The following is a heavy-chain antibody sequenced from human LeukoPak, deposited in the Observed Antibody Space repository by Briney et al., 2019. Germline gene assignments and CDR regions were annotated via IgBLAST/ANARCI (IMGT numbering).Heavy chain of an antibody. Sequence: SETLSLTCAVFGGSFRGYYWSWIRQPPGKGLEWIGEINHSGSTNYNPSLKSRVTISVDTSKNQFSLKLSSVTAADTAVYYCARVRNFWSGYFDYWGQGTLVTVSS. CDR3: ARVRNFWSGYFDY. CDR2: INHSGST. CDR1: GGSFRGYY. J-gene: IGHJ4*02. V-gene: IGHV4-34*01. D-gene: IGHD3-3*01.